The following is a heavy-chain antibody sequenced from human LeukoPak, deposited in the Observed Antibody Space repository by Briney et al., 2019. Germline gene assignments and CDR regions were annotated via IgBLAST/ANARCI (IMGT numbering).Heavy chain of an antibody. CDR2: IYHSGST. J-gene: IGHJ4*02. V-gene: IGHV4-30-2*01. CDR1: GGSISSGGYS. CDR3: ARGYRTGIFDY. Sequence: SETLSLTCTVSGGSISSGGYSWSWIRQPPGKGLEWIGYIYHSGSTYYNPSLKSRVTISVDRSKNQFSLKLSSVTAADTAVYYCARGYRTGIFDYWGQGTLVTVSS. D-gene: IGHD7-27*01.